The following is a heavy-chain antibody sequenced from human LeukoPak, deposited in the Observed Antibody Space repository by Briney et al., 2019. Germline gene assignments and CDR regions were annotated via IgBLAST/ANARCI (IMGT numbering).Heavy chain of an antibody. CDR1: GFTFSSYS. Sequence: GGSLRLSCAASGFTFSSYSMNWVRQAPGKGLEWVSSISSGSSYIYYADSVKGRFTISRDNAKNSLYLQMNSLRAEDTAVYYCARARAAAAGLHFDYWGQGTLVTVSS. J-gene: IGHJ4*02. V-gene: IGHV3-21*01. D-gene: IGHD6-13*01. CDR3: ARARAAAAGLHFDY. CDR2: ISSGSSYI.